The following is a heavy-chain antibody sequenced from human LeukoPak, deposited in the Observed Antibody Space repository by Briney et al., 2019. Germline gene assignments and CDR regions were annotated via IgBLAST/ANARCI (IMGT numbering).Heavy chain of an antibody. CDR1: GFTFDDYA. J-gene: IGHJ3*02. D-gene: IGHD3-3*01. CDR2: ISWNSGSI. V-gene: IGHV3-9*01. Sequence: GRSLRLSCAASGFTFDDYAMHWVRQAPGKGLEWVSGISWNSGSIGYADSVKGRFTISRDNTKNSLYLQMNSLRAEDTALYYCAKPNESGAFDIWGQGTMVTVSS. CDR3: AKPNESGAFDI.